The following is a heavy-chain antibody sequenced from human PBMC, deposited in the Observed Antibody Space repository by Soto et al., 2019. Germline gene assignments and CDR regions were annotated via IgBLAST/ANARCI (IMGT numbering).Heavy chain of an antibody. J-gene: IGHJ3*02. CDR3: ARDRHYDFWSGYYTDAFDI. V-gene: IGHV1-18*01. Sequence: QVQLVQSGAEVKKPGASVKVSCKASGYTFTSYGISWVRQAPGQGLEWMGWISAYNGNTNYAQKFQGRVTMTRDTSISTADMEMGRLGSDDTAVYYCARDRHYDFWSGYYTDAFDIWGQGTMVTVSS. D-gene: IGHD3-3*01. CDR2: ISAYNGNT. CDR1: GYTFTSYG.